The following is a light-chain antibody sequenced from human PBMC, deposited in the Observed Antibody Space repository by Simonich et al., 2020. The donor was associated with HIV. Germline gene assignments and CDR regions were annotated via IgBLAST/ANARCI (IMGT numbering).Light chain of an antibody. J-gene: IGKJ3*01. V-gene: IGKV4-1*01. Sequence: DIVMTQSPDSLAGARGERATINSKSSQSGLYITNNKNFLAWYQQKPGQPPKLLIYWASTRESGVPDRFSGSGSGTDFTLTISSLQAEDVAVYYCQQYYSTPFTFGPGTKVDIK. CDR2: WAS. CDR3: QQYYSTPFT. CDR1: QSGLYITNNKNF.